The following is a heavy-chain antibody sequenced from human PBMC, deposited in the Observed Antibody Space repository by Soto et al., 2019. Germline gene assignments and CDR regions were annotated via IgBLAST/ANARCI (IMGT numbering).Heavy chain of an antibody. V-gene: IGHV4-31*03. Sequence: QVQLQESGPGLVKPSQTLSLTCTVSGGSISSGGYYWTWIRQHPWKGLEWIGYNYYSGITYYNPSLKSRVTVSLVTSKTQFSLKLSCVTSAETAVYYCARSSSIAGLYYRMDVWGQGTTVTVSS. D-gene: IGHD6-6*01. J-gene: IGHJ6*02. CDR1: GGSISSGGYY. CDR3: ARSSSIAGLYYRMDV. CDR2: NYYSGIT.